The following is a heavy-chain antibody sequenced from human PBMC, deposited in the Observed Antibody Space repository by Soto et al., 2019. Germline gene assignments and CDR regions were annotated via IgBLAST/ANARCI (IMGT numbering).Heavy chain of an antibody. Sequence: SETLSLTCTVSGGSISSSSYYWGWIRQPPGKGLEWIGSLYYSGSTYYNPSLKSRVTISVDTSKNQFSLKLSSVTAADTAVYYCARGSCRGGSCYRYWGQGSLVTVSS. CDR3: ARGSCRGGSCYRY. V-gene: IGHV4-39*01. CDR2: LYYSGST. D-gene: IGHD2-15*01. CDR1: GGSISSSSYY. J-gene: IGHJ4*02.